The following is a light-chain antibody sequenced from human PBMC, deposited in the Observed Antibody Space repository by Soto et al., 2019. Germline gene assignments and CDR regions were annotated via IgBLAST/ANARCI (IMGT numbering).Light chain of an antibody. CDR1: QRIRTS. Sequence: DVQMTQSPSSLSASVGDRVTITCRASQRIRTSLNWYQQKPGKAPKFLIYDASSLQSEVPSRFSGSGSGTDFTLTISNLQTEDFATYYCQQSYSVPPTFGQGTKLEI. V-gene: IGKV1-39*01. CDR2: DAS. CDR3: QQSYSVPPT. J-gene: IGKJ2*01.